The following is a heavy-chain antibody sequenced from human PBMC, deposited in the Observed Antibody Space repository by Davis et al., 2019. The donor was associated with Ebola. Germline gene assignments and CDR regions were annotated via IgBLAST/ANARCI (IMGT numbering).Heavy chain of an antibody. CDR1: GGSINGYY. D-gene: IGHD3-9*01. Sequence: SETLSLTCSVSGGSINGYYWSWIRQSPGKGLEWIGYIYYSGTANYNPSLKSRLTMSVETSKNQLSLRLESVTAADTAVYFCARMARNYFPTHFDYWGQGTLVTVSS. J-gene: IGHJ4*02. CDR2: IYYSGTA. CDR3: ARMARNYFPTHFDY. V-gene: IGHV4-59*08.